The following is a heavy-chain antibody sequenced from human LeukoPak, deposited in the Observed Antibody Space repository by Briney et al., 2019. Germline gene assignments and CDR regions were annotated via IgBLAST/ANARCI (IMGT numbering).Heavy chain of an antibody. CDR1: GFTFTKYS. D-gene: IGHD3-10*01. J-gene: IGHJ4*02. CDR3: ARRESTTMVRGGVDY. V-gene: IGHV3-48*01. CDR2: ISSGSTTI. Sequence: GGSLRLSCAASGFTFTKYSMHWVRQTPGRGLEWVSYISSGSTTIYYTDSLKGRFTISRDKAKNSLYLQMNSLRAEDTAVHYCARRESTTMVRGGVDYWGQGTLVTVSS.